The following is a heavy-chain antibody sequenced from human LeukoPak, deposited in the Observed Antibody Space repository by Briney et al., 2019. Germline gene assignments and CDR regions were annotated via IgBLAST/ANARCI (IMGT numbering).Heavy chain of an antibody. Sequence: PSETLSLTCAVSGYSISSGYYWGWIRQPPGKGLEWIGSIYHSGSTYYNPSLKSRVTISVDTSKNQFSLKLSSVTAADTAVYYCARGPYGGNFGSYSVRSIYYYYMDVRGKGTTVTVSS. D-gene: IGHD4-23*01. V-gene: IGHV4-38-2*01. J-gene: IGHJ6*03. CDR2: IYHSGST. CDR1: GYSISSGYY. CDR3: ARGPYGGNFGSYSVRSIYYYYMDV.